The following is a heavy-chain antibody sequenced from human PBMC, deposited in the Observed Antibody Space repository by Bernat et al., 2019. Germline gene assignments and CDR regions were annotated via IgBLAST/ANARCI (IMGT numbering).Heavy chain of an antibody. V-gene: IGHV3-21*01. J-gene: IGHJ4*02. CDR3: ARELPDGDYTSEYYFDY. CDR1: GFTFSSYS. Sequence: VQLVESGGGVVQPGRSLRLSCAASGFTFSSYSMNWVRQAPGKGLEWVSSISSSSSYIYYADSVKGRFTISRDNAKNSLYLQMNSLRAEDTAVYYCARELPDGDYTSEYYFDYWGQGTLVTVSS. D-gene: IGHD4-17*01. CDR2: ISSSSSYI.